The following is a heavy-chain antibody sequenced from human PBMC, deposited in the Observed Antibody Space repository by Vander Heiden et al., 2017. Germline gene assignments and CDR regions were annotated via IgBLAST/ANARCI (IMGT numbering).Heavy chain of an antibody. J-gene: IGHJ4*02. CDR1: GFTFDDYA. CDR2: ISWNSGSI. V-gene: IGHV3-9*01. CDR3: AKDIYYYDSSGYNY. Sequence: VQLVESGGGLVQPGRSLRPSCADSGFTFDDYARHWVRQAPGKGLEWVSGISWNSGSIGYADSVKGRFTISRDNAKNSLYLQMNSLRAEDTALYYCAKDIYYYDSSGYNYWGQGTLVTVSS. D-gene: IGHD3-22*01.